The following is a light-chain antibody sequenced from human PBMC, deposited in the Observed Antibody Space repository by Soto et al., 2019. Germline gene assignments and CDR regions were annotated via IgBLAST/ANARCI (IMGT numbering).Light chain of an antibody. Sequence: QSALTQPPSASGSPGQSITISCTGTSSDVGGYNYVSWYQQHPGKAPKLMIYDVSNRPSGVSNRFSGSKSGNTASLTISGLQAEDEADYYCSSYTSSSKFGGGTKLTVL. J-gene: IGLJ2*01. V-gene: IGLV2-14*01. CDR2: DVS. CDR3: SSYTSSSK. CDR1: SSDVGGYNY.